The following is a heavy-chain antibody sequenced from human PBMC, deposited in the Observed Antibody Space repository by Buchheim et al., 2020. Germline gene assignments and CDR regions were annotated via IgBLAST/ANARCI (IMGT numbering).Heavy chain of an antibody. D-gene: IGHD2-21*02. J-gene: IGHJ4*02. CDR1: GFTFSSYG. CDR2: ISYDGSNK. V-gene: IGHV3-30*18. Sequence: QVQLVESGGGVVQPGRSLRLSCAASGFTFSSYGMHWVRQAPGKGLEWVAVISYDGSNKYYADSVKGRFTISRDTSKNTLSLQMNSLRAEDTAVYYCAKAIVVVTATPDYWGQGTL. CDR3: AKAIVVVTATPDY.